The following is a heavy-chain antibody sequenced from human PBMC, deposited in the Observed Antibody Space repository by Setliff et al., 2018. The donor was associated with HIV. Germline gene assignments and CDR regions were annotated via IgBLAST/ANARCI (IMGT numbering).Heavy chain of an antibody. Sequence: PSETLSLTCAVYGGSFSAYYWSWIRQPPGKGLEWLGEINYSGGTNYIPSLKSRVTISVDTSKNQFSLKLSSVSAADTAVYYCARGRGWYGYWGQGTVVTVSS. V-gene: IGHV4-34*01. CDR1: GGSFSAYY. D-gene: IGHD6-19*01. CDR3: ARGRGWYGY. J-gene: IGHJ4*02. CDR2: INYSGGT.